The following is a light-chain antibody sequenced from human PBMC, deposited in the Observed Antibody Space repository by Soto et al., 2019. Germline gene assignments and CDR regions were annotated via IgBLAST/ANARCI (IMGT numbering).Light chain of an antibody. CDR1: RSVSTN. J-gene: IGKJ4*01. CDR3: QQYDKTAAPVT. CDR2: GAS. Sequence: DILLTQSPAIVSVSPGERATLSCRASRSVSTNLAWYQHKHGQAPKLLIYGASTRVTDIRPRFSGSGSGKEFTLTINSLKSEDFGVYYCQQYDKTAAPVTFGGGTKVEI. V-gene: IGKV3-15*01.